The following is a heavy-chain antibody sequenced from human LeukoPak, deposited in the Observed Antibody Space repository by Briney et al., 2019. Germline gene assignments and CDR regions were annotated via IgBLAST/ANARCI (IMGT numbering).Heavy chain of an antibody. CDR2: ITTTGDRI. Sequence: GGSLRLSCSASGFSFSSYEMNWVRQAPGKGLEWIPYITTTGDRIQYADSVKGRFTISRDNAKNSLYLQMNSLRAEDTAVYYCARRGSGYYYDDYWGQGTLVTVSS. V-gene: IGHV3-48*03. J-gene: IGHJ4*02. D-gene: IGHD3-22*01. CDR1: GFSFSSYE. CDR3: ARRGSGYYYDDY.